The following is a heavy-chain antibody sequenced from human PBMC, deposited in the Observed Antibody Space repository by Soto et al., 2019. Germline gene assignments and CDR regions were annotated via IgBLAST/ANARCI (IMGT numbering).Heavy chain of an antibody. CDR2: IWYDGSNK. CDR3: ARDLGYSSGWGPWGMDV. CDR1: GFTFSSYG. V-gene: IGHV3-33*01. Sequence: QVPLVESGGGVVQPGRSLRLSCAASGFTFSSYGMHWVRQAPGKGLEWVAVIWYDGSNKYYADSVKGRFTISRDNSKNTLYLQMNSLRAEDTAVYYCARDLGYSSGWGPWGMDVWGQGTTVTVSS. D-gene: IGHD6-19*01. J-gene: IGHJ6*02.